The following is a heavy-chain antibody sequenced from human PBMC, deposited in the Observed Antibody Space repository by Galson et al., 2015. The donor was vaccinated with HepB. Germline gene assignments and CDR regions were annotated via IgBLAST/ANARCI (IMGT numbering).Heavy chain of an antibody. Sequence: SLRLSCAASGFTFSSYEMNWVRQAPRKGLEWVSYISSSGSNIYNADSVKGRFTISRDNAKNSLFLQMNSLRAEDTAVYYCARGISAAGLYYFDYWGEGTTVTVSS. CDR3: ARGISAAGLYYFDY. J-gene: IGHJ4*03. D-gene: IGHD6-13*01. CDR1: GFTFSSYE. CDR2: ISSSGSNI. V-gene: IGHV3-48*03.